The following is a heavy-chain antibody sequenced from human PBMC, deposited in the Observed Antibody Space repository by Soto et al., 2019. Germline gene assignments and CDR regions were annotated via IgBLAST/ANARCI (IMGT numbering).Heavy chain of an antibody. CDR1: GFTFSSYA. Sequence: PGGSLRLSCAASGFTFSSYAMSWVRQAPGKGLEWVSAISGSGGSTYYADSVKGRFTISRDNSKNTLYLQMNSLRAEDTAVYYCAKDSPNLYYDILTPPLYWGQGTLVTVSS. V-gene: IGHV3-23*01. CDR2: ISGSGGST. D-gene: IGHD3-9*01. J-gene: IGHJ4*02. CDR3: AKDSPNLYYDILTPPLY.